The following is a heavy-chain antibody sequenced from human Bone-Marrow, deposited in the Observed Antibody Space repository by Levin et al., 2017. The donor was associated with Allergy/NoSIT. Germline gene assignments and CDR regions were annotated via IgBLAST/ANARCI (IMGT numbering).Heavy chain of an antibody. CDR1: GFTFSSYA. D-gene: IGHD1-26*01. V-gene: IGHV3-30*04. Sequence: GESLKISCAASGFTFSSYAMHWVRQAPGKGLEWVAVISYDGSNKYYADSVKDRFTISRDNSKNTLYLQMNSLRAEDTAVYYCARGSGRGGELGYYFDYWGQGTLVTVSS. J-gene: IGHJ4*02. CDR3: ARGSGRGGELGYYFDY. CDR2: ISYDGSNK.